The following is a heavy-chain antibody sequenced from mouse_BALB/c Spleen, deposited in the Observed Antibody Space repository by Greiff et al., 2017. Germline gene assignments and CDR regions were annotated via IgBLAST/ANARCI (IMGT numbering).Heavy chain of an antibody. D-gene: IGHD2-4*01. CDR1: GYSITSGYY. CDR2: ISYDGSN. Sequence: EVQLQESGPGLVKPSQSLSLTCSVTGYSITSGYYWNWIRQFPGNKLEWMGYISYDGSNNYNPSLKNRISITRDTSKNQFFLKLNSVTTEDTATYYCARDRYDYDGGYYAMDYWGQGTSVTVSS. V-gene: IGHV3-6*02. J-gene: IGHJ4*01. CDR3: ARDRYDYDGGYYAMDY.